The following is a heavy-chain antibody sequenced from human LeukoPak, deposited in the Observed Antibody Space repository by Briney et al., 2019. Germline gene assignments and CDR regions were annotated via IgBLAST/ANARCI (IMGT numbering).Heavy chain of an antibody. J-gene: IGHJ4*02. CDR3: AKDLCDY. CDR1: GFTFSSYG. CDR2: ISYDGSNK. V-gene: IGHV3-30*18. Sequence: PGGSLRLSCAASGFTFSSYGMHWVRQAPGKGLEWVAVISYDGSNKYYADSVKGRFTISRDNSENTLYLQMNSLRAEDTAVYYCAKDLCDYWGQGTLVIVSS.